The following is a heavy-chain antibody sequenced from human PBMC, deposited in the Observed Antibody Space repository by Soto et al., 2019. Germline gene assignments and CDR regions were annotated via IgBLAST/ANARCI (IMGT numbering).Heavy chain of an antibody. D-gene: IGHD3-9*01. CDR3: ARVHLDYDILTGYQY. J-gene: IGHJ4*02. Sequence: GASVKVSCKASGSTFRSYAISWVRQAPGQGLEWMGGIIPIFGTANYAQKFQGRVTITADESTSTAYMELSSLRSEDTAVYYCARVHLDYDILTGYQYWGQGTLVTSPQ. CDR1: GSTFRSYA. CDR2: IIPIFGTA. V-gene: IGHV1-69*13.